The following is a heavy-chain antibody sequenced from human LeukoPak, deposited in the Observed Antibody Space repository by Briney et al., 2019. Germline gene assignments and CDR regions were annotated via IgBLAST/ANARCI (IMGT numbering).Heavy chain of an antibody. Sequence: SETLSLTCTVSGGSISCSDYYWGWIRQPPGKGLEWIGSIYYSGNTYYNPSLKSRVTISVDTSKNQFSLRLSFVTAADTAVYYCARYPTAMVSFDFWGQGTLVTVSS. CDR1: GGSISCSDYY. V-gene: IGHV4-39*01. CDR3: ARYPTAMVSFDF. D-gene: IGHD5-18*01. J-gene: IGHJ4*02. CDR2: IYYSGNT.